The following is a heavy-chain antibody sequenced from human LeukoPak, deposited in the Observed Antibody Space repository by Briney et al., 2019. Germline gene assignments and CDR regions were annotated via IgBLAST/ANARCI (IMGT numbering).Heavy chain of an antibody. CDR2: ISGSSSHI. D-gene: IGHD3-10*01. Sequence: GGSLRLSCAASGFTFSSYRMNWVRQAPGKGLEWVSAISGSSSHINYADSVKGRFTISRDNAKNSLYLEMNSLRAEDTAVYYCAGRGDYYGSAPFDYWGQGTLVTVSS. V-gene: IGHV3-21*01. CDR1: GFTFSSYR. J-gene: IGHJ4*02. CDR3: AGRGDYYGSAPFDY.